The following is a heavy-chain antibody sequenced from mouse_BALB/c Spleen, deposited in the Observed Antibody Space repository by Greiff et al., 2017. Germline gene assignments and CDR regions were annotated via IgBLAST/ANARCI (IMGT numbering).Heavy chain of an antibody. V-gene: IGHV10-1*02. CDR3: VRDSSGLMDY. J-gene: IGHJ4*01. Sequence: EVQGVESGGGLVQPKGSLKLSCAASGFTFNTYAMNWVRQAPGKGLEWVARIRSKSNNYATYYADSVKDRFTISRDDSQSMLYLQMNNLKTEDTAMYYCVRDSSGLMDYWGQGTSVTVSS. CDR2: IRSKSNNYAT. CDR1: GFTFNTYA. D-gene: IGHD3-1*01.